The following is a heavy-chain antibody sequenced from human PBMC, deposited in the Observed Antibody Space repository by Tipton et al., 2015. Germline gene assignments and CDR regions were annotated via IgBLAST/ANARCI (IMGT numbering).Heavy chain of an antibody. D-gene: IGHD6-13*01. V-gene: IGHV3-30*02. CDR2: IRYDGSVK. Sequence: GSLRLSCAASGFTFSDYDIYWVRQAPGRGLEWVAFIRYDGSVKYYADSMKGRFTISRDNSKNTLYLQIHSLRVEDTAVYYCARVSASGPFDYWGQGTLVTVSS. CDR3: ARVSASGPFDY. CDR1: GFTFSDYD. J-gene: IGHJ4*02.